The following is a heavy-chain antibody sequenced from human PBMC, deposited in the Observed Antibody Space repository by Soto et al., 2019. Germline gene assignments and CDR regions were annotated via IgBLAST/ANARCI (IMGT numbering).Heavy chain of an antibody. CDR2: ISSSSSTI. CDR3: ARDSSGTTGFWNDY. J-gene: IGHJ4*02. V-gene: IGHV3-48*01. CDR1: GVTFSSYS. Sequence: GGSLRLSCAASGVTFSSYSMNWVRQAPGKGLEWVSYISSSSSTIYYADSVKGRFTISRDNAKNSLYLQMNSLRAEDTAVYYCARDSSGTTGFWNDYWGQGTLVTVSS. D-gene: IGHD1-7*01.